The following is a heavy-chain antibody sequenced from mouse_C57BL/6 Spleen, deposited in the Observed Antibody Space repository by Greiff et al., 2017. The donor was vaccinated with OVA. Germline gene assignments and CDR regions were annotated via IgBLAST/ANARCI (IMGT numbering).Heavy chain of an antibody. J-gene: IGHJ4*01. CDR3: ARGITTVVASPYYAMDY. Sequence: VKLVESGAELVRPGASVKLSCKASGYTFTDYYINWVKQRPGQGLEWIARIYPGSGNTYYNEKFKGKATLTAEKSSSTAYMQLSSLTSEDSAVYFCARGITTVVASPYYAMDYWGQGTSVTVSS. D-gene: IGHD1-1*01. V-gene: IGHV1-76*01. CDR1: GYTFTDYY. CDR2: IYPGSGNT.